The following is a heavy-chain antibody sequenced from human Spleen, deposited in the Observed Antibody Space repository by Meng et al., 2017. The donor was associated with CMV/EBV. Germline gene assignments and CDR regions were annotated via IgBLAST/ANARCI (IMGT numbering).Heavy chain of an antibody. CDR3: AKVQWGCCDAFDI. D-gene: IGHD7-27*01. CDR1: GFTFSSYV. V-gene: IGHV3-23*01. CDR2: ISGSGGST. Sequence: GESLKISCAASGFTFSSYVMTRVRQAPGKGLEWVSAISGSGGSTYYADSGKGRFTISRDNSKNTLYLQMNSLRAEDTAVYYCAKVQWGCCDAFDIWGQGTMVTVSS. J-gene: IGHJ3*02.